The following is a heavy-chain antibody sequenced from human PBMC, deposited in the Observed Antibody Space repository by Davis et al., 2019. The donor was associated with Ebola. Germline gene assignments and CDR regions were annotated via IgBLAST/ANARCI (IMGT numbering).Heavy chain of an antibody. Sequence: ASVKVSCKVSGYTLTELAMVWVRQAPGKGLEWMGWINPHNGNTNYAQNVQGRVTMTTDTSTSTAYMEVGILRSDDTAVYYCARAQFPTTSDHWGQGTLVTVSS. J-gene: IGHJ4*02. D-gene: IGHD1-1*01. V-gene: IGHV1-18*01. CDR1: GYTLTELA. CDR2: INPHNGNT. CDR3: ARAQFPTTSDH.